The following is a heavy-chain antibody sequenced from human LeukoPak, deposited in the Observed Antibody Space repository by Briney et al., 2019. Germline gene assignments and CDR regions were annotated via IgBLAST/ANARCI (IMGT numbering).Heavy chain of an antibody. CDR3: IKDMGFDLLKDAFHV. D-gene: IGHD3-9*01. CDR2: ISWDSGSQ. CDR1: GFSLEDYA. Sequence: PGRSLRLSCVGSGFSLEDYAMHWVRQVPGKGLEWVSSISWDSGSQAYTDSVKGRFTISRDNDKNSLYLQMNSLRLEDTASYYCIKDMGFDLLKDAFHVWGQGTLVTVSS. V-gene: IGHV3-9*01. J-gene: IGHJ3*01.